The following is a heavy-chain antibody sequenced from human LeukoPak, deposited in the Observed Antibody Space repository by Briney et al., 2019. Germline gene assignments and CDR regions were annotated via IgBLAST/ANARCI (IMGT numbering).Heavy chain of an antibody. V-gene: IGHV1-18*01. D-gene: IGHD1-26*01. CDR2: ISAYNRKT. CDR3: TSPRSGTYEFDY. Sequence: GASVKVSCKASGYSLLNYGISWVRQAPGQGLEWLGWISAYNRKTNYAQKVQGRVTMTIETSTSTAYMELRGLNSDDTAVYYCTSPRSGTYEFDYWGQGTRVTVSS. J-gene: IGHJ4*02. CDR1: GYSLLNYG.